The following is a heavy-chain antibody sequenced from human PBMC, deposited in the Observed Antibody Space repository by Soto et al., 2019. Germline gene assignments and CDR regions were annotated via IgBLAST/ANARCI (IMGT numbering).Heavy chain of an antibody. CDR2: ISAHNGNT. Sequence: QVQLVQSGAEVKKPRASVKVSCKTSGYNFTSYAISWVRQAPGQGLEWMGWISAHNGNTKNAQKLQGRVTMTTDTSTSTAYMELRSLRSDDTAVYYCARDLSYGLCDYWGQGTLVTVSS. V-gene: IGHV1-18*01. D-gene: IGHD5-18*01. CDR3: ARDLSYGLCDY. CDR1: GYNFTSYA. J-gene: IGHJ4*02.